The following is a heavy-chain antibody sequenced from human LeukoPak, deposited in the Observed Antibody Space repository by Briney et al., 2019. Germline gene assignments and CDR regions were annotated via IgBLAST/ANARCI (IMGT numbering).Heavy chain of an antibody. D-gene: IGHD2-15*01. CDR2: INPSGGST. CDR1: GYTFTSYY. V-gene: IGHV1-46*01. Sequence: ASVKVSCKASGYTFTSYYMHWLRQAPGQGLEWMGIINPSGGSTSYAQKFQGRVTMTRDTSTSTVYMELSSLRSEDTAVYYRARDRIIQSRPRSYFQHWGQGTLVTVSS. CDR3: ARDRIIQSRPRSYFQH. J-gene: IGHJ1*01.